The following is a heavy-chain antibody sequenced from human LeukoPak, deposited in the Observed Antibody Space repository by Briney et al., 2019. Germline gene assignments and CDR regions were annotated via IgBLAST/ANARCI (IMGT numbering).Heavy chain of an antibody. CDR1: GFTFSRYW. CDR3: ARDRYCSGNGCQDLGY. D-gene: IGHD2-15*01. V-gene: IGHV3-74*01. Sequence: GGSLRLSCAASGFTFSRYWMHWVRQAPGKGLVWVSRININGSSTIYADSVKGRFTISRDNAKNTLFLQMNNLRADDTAVYYCARDRYCSGNGCQDLGYWGQGTLVTVSS. J-gene: IGHJ4*02. CDR2: ININGSST.